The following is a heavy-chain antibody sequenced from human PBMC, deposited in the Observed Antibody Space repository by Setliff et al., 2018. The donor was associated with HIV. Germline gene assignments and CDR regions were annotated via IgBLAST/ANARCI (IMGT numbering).Heavy chain of an antibody. CDR1: GGSFSGYY. D-gene: IGHD3-10*01. J-gene: IGHJ5*02. V-gene: IGHV4-34*01. CDR2: INHSGGT. Sequence: SETLSLTCAVYGGSFSGYYWTWIRQPPGKGLEWIGEINHSGGTNYNPSLKSRVTISADTSKNQFSLKVNSVTAADTALYYCARGLRLGDPRRGKKFDPWGQGTLVTVSS. CDR3: ARGLRLGDPRRGKKFDP.